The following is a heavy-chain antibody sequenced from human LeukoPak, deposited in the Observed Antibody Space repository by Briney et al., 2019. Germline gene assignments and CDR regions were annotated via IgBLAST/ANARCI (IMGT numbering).Heavy chain of an antibody. CDR2: IWYDGSNK. CDR3: AKDQVGAGAYFDY. J-gene: IGHJ4*02. D-gene: IGHD3-10*01. Sequence: GGSLRLSCAASGFTFSSYGMHWVRQAPGKGVEWVAVIWYDGSNKYYADSVKGRFTISRDNSKNTLYLQMNSLRAEDTAVYYCAKDQVGAGAYFDYWGQGTLVTVSS. V-gene: IGHV3-33*06. CDR1: GFTFSSYG.